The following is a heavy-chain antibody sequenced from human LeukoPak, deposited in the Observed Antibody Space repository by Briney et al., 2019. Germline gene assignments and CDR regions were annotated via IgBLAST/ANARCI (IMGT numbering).Heavy chain of an antibody. V-gene: IGHV3-30*04. J-gene: IGHJ4*02. CDR1: GFTFTGHS. CDR2: LGNDEKTI. D-gene: IGHD4-17*01. Sequence: GGSLRLSCVASGFTFTGHSMHWVRQAPGKGLEWVAVLGNDEKTIFYADSLKGRFTVSRDNSKNTVYLQMNSLRDGDTAVYYCARAHTTVITHFDYWGQGTLVTVSS. CDR3: ARAHTTVITHFDY.